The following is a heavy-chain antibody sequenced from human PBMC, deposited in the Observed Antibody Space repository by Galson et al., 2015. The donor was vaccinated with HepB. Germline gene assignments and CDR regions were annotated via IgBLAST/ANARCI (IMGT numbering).Heavy chain of an antibody. CDR1: GFSISSNW. J-gene: IGHJ5*02. V-gene: IGHV3-7*01. Sequence: SLRLSCAASGFSISSNWMTWLRQAPGKGLEWVANIKQDGSEQDYMDSVKGRFTISRDNARNLLHLQMNSLRAEDTAVYYCARERNTNYGWFDPWGQGTLVTVSS. CDR3: ARERNTNYGWFDP. D-gene: IGHD1-14*01. CDR2: IKQDGSEQ.